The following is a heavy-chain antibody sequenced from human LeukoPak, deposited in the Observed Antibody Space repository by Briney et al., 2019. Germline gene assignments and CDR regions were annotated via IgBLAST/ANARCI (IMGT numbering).Heavy chain of an antibody. D-gene: IGHD2-15*01. Sequence: PSETLSLTCTVSGGSISSGNYYWGWIRQPPGKWLEWIGSIYYTGSTYYKPSLKSRVTISVDTSKNQFSLKLSSVTAADTAVHYCARGYCTGGSCYSGIAWFDPWGQGTLVTVSS. CDR1: GGSISSGNYY. J-gene: IGHJ5*02. CDR2: IYYTGST. CDR3: ARGYCTGGSCYSGIAWFDP. V-gene: IGHV4-39*02.